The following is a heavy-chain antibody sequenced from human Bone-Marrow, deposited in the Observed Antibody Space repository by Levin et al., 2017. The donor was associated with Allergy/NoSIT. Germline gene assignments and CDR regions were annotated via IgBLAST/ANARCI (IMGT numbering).Heavy chain of an antibody. V-gene: IGHV1-2*02. J-gene: IGHJ4*02. CDR3: ARIKSTLIEWEDERFDY. CDR1: GYTFIAYH. Sequence: AGESLKISCKTSGYTFIAYHVHWLRQAPGEGLEWMGGINPKDGATNYAGKFRGRVTMTRDTSISTVYMELSSLRSDDTAIYYCARIKSTLIEWEDERFDYWGQGTLVIVSS. CDR2: INPKDGAT. D-gene: IGHD1-26*01.